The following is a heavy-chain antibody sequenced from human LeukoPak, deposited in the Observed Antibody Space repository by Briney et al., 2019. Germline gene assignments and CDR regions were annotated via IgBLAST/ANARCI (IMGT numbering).Heavy chain of an antibody. D-gene: IGHD1-26*01. CDR3: ASPISLGATRDSIDH. CDR2: ISGSGSTI. V-gene: IGHV3-48*04. CDR1: GFTFSSYA. Sequence: PGGSLRLSCAASGFTFSSYAMSWVRQAPGKGLEWVSAISGSGSTIYYADSVKGRFTISRDNAKNSLYLQMNSLRAEDTAVYYCASPISLGATRDSIDHWGQGTLVTVSS. J-gene: IGHJ4*02.